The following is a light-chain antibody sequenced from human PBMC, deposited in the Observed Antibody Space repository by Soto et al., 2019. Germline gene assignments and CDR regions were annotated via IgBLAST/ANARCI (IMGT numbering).Light chain of an antibody. J-gene: IGLJ1*01. V-gene: IGLV2-14*03. CDR2: DVY. CDR1: SSEIGSSDH. CDR3: SSYTSTTSDA. Sequence: QYALTQPASVSDSPGQSITISCIGTSSEIGSSDHVSWHQQHAGRAPKLLIYDVYNRPSGVSHRFSGSKTGNTSSLIISGLQAEDEADYYCSSYTSTTSDAFGSGTTVTVL.